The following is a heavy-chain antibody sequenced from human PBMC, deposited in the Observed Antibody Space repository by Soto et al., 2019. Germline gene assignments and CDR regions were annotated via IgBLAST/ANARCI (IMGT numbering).Heavy chain of an antibody. CDR2: TYYRSKWYN. D-gene: IGHD2-15*01. J-gene: IGHJ3*02. V-gene: IGHV6-1*01. Sequence: PSQTLSLTCAISGDSVSSNSAAWNWIRQSPSRGLEWLGRTYYRSKWYNDYAVSVKSRITINPDTSKNQFSLQLNSVTPEDTAVYYCARGIVVVVAAKESGAFDIWGQGTMVTVSS. CDR1: GDSVSSNSAA. CDR3: ARGIVVVVAAKESGAFDI.